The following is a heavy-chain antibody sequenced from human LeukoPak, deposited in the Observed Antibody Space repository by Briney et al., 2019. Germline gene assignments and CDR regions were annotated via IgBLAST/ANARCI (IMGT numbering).Heavy chain of an antibody. V-gene: IGHV3-20*04. D-gene: IGHD1-1*01. CDR3: VRLLDVDY. Sequence: GGSLRLSCAASGFTFDDYGMSWVRQAPGKGLVWVSRINPDGATTDYAGSVKGRFTISRDNAKNMVYLQMDSLRAEDTAVYYCVRLLDVDYWGQGTLVTVSS. CDR2: INPDGATT. CDR1: GFTFDDYG. J-gene: IGHJ4*02.